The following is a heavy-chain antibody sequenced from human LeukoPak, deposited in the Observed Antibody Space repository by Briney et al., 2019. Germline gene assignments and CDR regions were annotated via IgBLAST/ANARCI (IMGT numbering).Heavy chain of an antibody. CDR1: GGSISSSSYY. CDR2: IYYSGST. Sequence: SETLSLTCTVSGGSISSSSYYWGWIRQPPGKGLEWIGSIYYSGSTYYNPSLKSRVTISVDTSKNQFSLKLSSVTAADTAVYYCARQEQNYYGSGSYYTPPYYYYNMDVWGKGTTVTVPS. V-gene: IGHV4-39*01. D-gene: IGHD3-10*01. CDR3: ARQEQNYYGSGSYYTPPYYYYNMDV. J-gene: IGHJ6*03.